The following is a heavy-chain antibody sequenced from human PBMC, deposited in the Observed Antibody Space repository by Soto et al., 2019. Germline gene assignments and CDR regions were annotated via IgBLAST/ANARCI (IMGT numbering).Heavy chain of an antibody. Sequence: GGSLRLSCAASGFTFSSYAMSWVRQAPGKGLEWVSAISGSGGSTYYADSVKGRFTISRDNSKNTLYLQMNSLRAEDTAVYYCAKYATLPNMVVVVAATFFDYWGQGTLVTVSS. CDR1: GFTFSSYA. CDR2: ISGSGGST. J-gene: IGHJ4*02. V-gene: IGHV3-23*01. D-gene: IGHD2-15*01. CDR3: AKYATLPNMVVVVAATFFDY.